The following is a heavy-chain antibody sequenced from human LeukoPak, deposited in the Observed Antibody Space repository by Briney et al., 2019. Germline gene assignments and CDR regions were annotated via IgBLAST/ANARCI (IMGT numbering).Heavy chain of an antibody. J-gene: IGHJ4*02. CDR2: ISGSGGST. CDR1: GFTFSSYA. Sequence: GGSLRLSCAASGFTFSSYAMSWVRQAPGKGLEWVSAISGSGGSTYYADSVKGRFTISRDNSKNSLYLQMNSLRDEDTAVYYCARDNDWAFDYWGQGTLVTVSS. V-gene: IGHV3-23*01. CDR3: ARDNDWAFDY. D-gene: IGHD3-9*01.